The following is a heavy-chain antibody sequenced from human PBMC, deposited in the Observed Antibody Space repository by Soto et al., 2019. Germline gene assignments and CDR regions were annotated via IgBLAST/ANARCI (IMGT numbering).Heavy chain of an antibody. V-gene: IGHV3-30*18. Sequence: QVQLVESGGGVVQPGRSLRLSCAASGFTFSSNGMHWVRQAPGKGLEWVAVMSNDGSHTSYADSAKGRFTISRDNSKNTLYLQMNSLRAEDSGIYYCTKGCSSSSNCYKIDYWGQGALVTVSS. J-gene: IGHJ4*02. CDR3: TKGCSSSSNCYKIDY. CDR1: GFTFSSNG. D-gene: IGHD2-15*01. CDR2: MSNDGSHT.